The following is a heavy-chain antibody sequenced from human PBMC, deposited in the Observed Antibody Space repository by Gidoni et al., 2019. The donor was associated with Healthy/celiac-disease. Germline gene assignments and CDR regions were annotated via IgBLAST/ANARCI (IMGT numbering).Heavy chain of an antibody. J-gene: IGHJ6*02. CDR3: ARDPAVTPHPDYYYYYGMDV. D-gene: IGHD4-4*01. CDR1: GGTFSSYA. V-gene: IGHV1-69*01. CDR2: IIPIFGTA. Sequence: QVQLVQSGAEVKKPGSSVKVSCKASGGTFSSYAISWVRQAPGQGLEWMGGIIPIFGTANYAQKFQGRVTITADESTSTAYMELSSLRSEDTAVYYCARDPAVTPHPDYYYYYGMDVWGQGTTVTVSS.